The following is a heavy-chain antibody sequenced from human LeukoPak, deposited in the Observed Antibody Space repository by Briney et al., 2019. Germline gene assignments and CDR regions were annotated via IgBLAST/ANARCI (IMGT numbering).Heavy chain of an antibody. J-gene: IGHJ4*02. D-gene: IGHD2-2*01. Sequence: PGGSLRLSCAASGFTFSSYCMSWVRQAPGKGLEWVSAISGSGGSTYYADSVKGRFTISRDNSKNTLYLQMNSLRAEDTAVYYCAKGRRSSTSCFDYWGQGTLVTVSS. CDR3: AKGRRSSTSCFDY. CDR2: ISGSGGST. V-gene: IGHV3-23*01. CDR1: GFTFSSYC.